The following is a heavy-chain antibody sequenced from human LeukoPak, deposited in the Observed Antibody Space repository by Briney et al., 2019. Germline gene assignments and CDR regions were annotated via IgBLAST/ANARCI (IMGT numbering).Heavy chain of an antibody. CDR2: ISGSGGST. CDR3: ARDSGRVDRSMDV. CDR1: GFTFSSYA. J-gene: IGHJ6*03. V-gene: IGHV3-23*01. D-gene: IGHD3-10*01. Sequence: GGSLRLSCAASGFTFSSYAMSWVRQAPGKGLEWVSAISGSGGSTYYADSVKGRFTISRDNAKNSLYLQMNSLRAEDTAVYYCARDSGRVDRSMDVWGKGTTVTVSS.